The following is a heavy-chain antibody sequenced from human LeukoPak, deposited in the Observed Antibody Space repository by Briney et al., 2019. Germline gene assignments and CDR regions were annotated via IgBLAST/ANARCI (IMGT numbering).Heavy chain of an antibody. CDR2: ISSSSSYI. CDR1: GFTFSSYS. J-gene: IGHJ4*02. V-gene: IGHV3-21*01. D-gene: IGHD5-12*01. CDR3: ARVGAGRGYSGYDPAGFDY. Sequence: PGGSLRLSSAASGFTFSSYSMNWVRQAPGKGLEWVSSISSSSSYIYYADSVKGRFTISRDNAKNSQYLQMNSLRAEDTAVYYCARVGAGRGYSGYDPAGFDYWGQGTLVTVSS.